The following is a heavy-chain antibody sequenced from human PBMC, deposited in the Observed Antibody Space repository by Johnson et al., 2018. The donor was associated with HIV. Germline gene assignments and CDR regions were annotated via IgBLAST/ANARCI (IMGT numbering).Heavy chain of an antibody. D-gene: IGHD5-12*01. CDR2: IRSKAYGGTT. CDR3: TRDREYSGYERDFLDDAFDI. CDR1: GFTFGDYA. V-gene: IGHV3-49*03. J-gene: IGHJ3*02. Sequence: VQLVESGGGLVQPGRSLRLSCTASGFTFGDYAMSWFRQAPGKGLEWVGFIRSKAYGGTTEYAASVKGRFTISRDDSKSIANLQMNSLKTEDTAVYYCTRDREYSGYERDFLDDAFDIWGQGTMVTVSS.